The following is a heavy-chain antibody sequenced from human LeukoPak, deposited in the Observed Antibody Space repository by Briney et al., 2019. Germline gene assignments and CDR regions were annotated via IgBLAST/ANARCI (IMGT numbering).Heavy chain of an antibody. CDR1: GGSISSGSYY. V-gene: IGHV4-61*02. CDR2: INTSGST. D-gene: IGHD6-13*01. J-gene: IGHJ4*02. CDR3: GREGYSSSLDY. Sequence: SETLSLTCTVSGGSISSGSYYWSWIRQPAEKGPEWIGRINTSGSTNYNPSLKSRVTISVDTSKNQFSLKLSSVTAADTAVYYCGREGYSSSLDYWGQGTLVTVSS.